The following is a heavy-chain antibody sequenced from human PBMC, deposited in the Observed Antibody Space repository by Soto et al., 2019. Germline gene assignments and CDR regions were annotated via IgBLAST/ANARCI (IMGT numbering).Heavy chain of an antibody. V-gene: IGHV4-59*11. Sequence: QVHLQESGPGLVKPSETLSLTCTVSADSITTHYWSWIRQPPGEGLEWIGSVYYNGSTNHNPSLKSRLAISMDTSKNQFSLKLTSVTAADTAVYYCARTYFDFWSGSHYWYFVLWGRGTLVTVSS. D-gene: IGHD3-3*01. CDR3: ARTYFDFWSGSHYWYFVL. CDR2: VYYNGST. CDR1: ADSITTHY. J-gene: IGHJ2*01.